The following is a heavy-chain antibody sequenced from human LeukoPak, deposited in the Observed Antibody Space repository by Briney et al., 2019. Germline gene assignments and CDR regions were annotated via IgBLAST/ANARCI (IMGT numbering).Heavy chain of an antibody. J-gene: IGHJ4*02. CDR1: GFTFSSHW. D-gene: IGHD3-16*01. CDR2: IKEDGSEK. Sequence: PGGSLRLSCAASGFTFSSHWMDWVRQAPGEGLEWVANIKEDGSEKDYVDSVKGRFTISRDNAKNSLYLQMDSLRAEDTAVYYCARDRIGGEEYWGQGTLVTVSS. V-gene: IGHV3-7*01. CDR3: ARDRIGGEEY.